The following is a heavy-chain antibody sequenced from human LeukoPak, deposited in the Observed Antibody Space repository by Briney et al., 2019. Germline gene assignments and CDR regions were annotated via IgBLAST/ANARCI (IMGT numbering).Heavy chain of an antibody. D-gene: IGHD2-8*01. J-gene: IGHJ2*01. CDR2: IIPIFGTA. CDR3: VQQGGRDTYGRNWYFGL. V-gene: IGHV1-69*05. Sequence: SVKVSCKASGGTFSSYAISWVRQAPGQGLEWMGGIIPIFGTANYAQKFQGRVTMTRDTSTTTVYMELSSLRPDDTALYSCVQQGGRDTYGRNWYFGLWGRGTLVTVSS. CDR1: GGTFSSYA.